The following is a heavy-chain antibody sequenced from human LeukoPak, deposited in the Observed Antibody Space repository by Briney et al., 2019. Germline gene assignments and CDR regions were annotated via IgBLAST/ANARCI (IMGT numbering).Heavy chain of an antibody. V-gene: IGHV3-23*01. CDR3: AKDLATVTTYLPYYFDY. CDR2: ISGSGGST. J-gene: IGHJ4*02. CDR1: GFTFSSYA. Sequence: GESLRLSCAASGFTFSSYAMSWVRQAPGKGLEWVSAISGSGGSTYYADSVKGRFTISRDNSKNTLYLQMNSLRAEDTAVYYCAKDLATVTTYLPYYFDYWGQGTLVTVSS. D-gene: IGHD4-17*01.